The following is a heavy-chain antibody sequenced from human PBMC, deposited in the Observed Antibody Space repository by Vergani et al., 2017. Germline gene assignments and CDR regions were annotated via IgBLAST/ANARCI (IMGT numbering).Heavy chain of an antibody. D-gene: IGHD3-10*01. J-gene: IGHJ4*02. CDR1: GASVNSYY. CDR3: AISRIYYGVGSPDY. CDR2: VSFRGDT. Sequence: QVKLQESGPGLVKPSETLSLTCTVSGASVNSYYWSWIRQPPGKRLEWMGYVSFRGDTLYDPSVKGRMTISLNTSSNQFSRYLPSVTAADTAVYYCAISRIYYGVGSPDYWGQGTVVTVSS. V-gene: IGHV4-59*02.